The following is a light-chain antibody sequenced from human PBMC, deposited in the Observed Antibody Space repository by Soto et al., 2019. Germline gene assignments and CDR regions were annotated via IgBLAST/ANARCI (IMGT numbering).Light chain of an antibody. CDR1: TTDVGSYNL. CDR2: EVS. CDR3: CSLAGSSTFYF. J-gene: IGLJ1*01. V-gene: IGLV2-23*02. Sequence: QSVLTQPASVSGSPGQSITISCTGTTTDVGSYNLVSWYQQHPGRAPTLMIYEVSRRPSGVCNRFSGSKSGNTASLTISGLQAEDEADYYCCSLAGSSTFYFFGTGTKVPVL.